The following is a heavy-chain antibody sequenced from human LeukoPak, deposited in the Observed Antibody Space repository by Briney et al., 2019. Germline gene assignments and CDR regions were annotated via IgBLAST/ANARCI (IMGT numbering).Heavy chain of an antibody. CDR1: GFTFSGFA. Sequence: PGGSLRLSCAASGFTFSGFAMSWVRRTPGKGLEWVSGISGSGDNTLYADSAKGRFTISRDNSKNTLYLEMNRLRAEDTAIYYWAKMKGHPLPKYYMDVWGQGTTVTVSS. CDR2: ISGSGDNT. CDR3: AKMKGHPLPKYYMDV. V-gene: IGHV3-23*01. D-gene: IGHD1-26*01. J-gene: IGHJ6*01.